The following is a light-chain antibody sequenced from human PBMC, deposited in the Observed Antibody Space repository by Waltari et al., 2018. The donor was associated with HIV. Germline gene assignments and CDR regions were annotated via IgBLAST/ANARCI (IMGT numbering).Light chain of an antibody. CDR2: DVS. CDR3: SSYTSSSTPLVV. CDR1: SSDVGGYNY. J-gene: IGLJ2*01. V-gene: IGLV2-14*03. Sequence: QSALTQPAHVSGSPGQSITISCTGTSSDVGGYNYVSWYQQHPGKAPKLMIYDVSNRPSVVSNRFSGSKSGNTASLTISGLQAEDEADYYCSSYTSSSTPLVVFGGGTKLTVL.